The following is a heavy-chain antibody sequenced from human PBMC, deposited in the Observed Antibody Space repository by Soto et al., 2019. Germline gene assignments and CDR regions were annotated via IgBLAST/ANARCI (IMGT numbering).Heavy chain of an antibody. V-gene: IGHV1-69*01. D-gene: IGHD6-13*01. Sequence: VQLVQSGAEMKKPGSSVKVSCKASGGNFTSYAISWVRQAPGQGLEFMGGIVPLFGTTNYAHKFRGRVTITADESTSTVYMELSSLTSEDTAVYYCAKASGRSWYNWFDPWGQGTLVTVST. J-gene: IGHJ5*02. CDR2: IVPLFGTT. CDR3: AKASGRSWYNWFDP. CDR1: GGNFTSYA.